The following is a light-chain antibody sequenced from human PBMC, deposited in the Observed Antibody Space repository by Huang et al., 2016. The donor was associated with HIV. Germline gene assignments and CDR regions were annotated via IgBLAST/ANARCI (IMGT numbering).Light chain of an antibody. V-gene: IGKV6-21*02. CDR3: HQSSSLPYT. CDR1: QNIGNS. Sequence: EIVLTQSPDFQSVTPKEKITITCRASQNIGNSLHWYQQKPEQSPQLLIKYASQTISGVPSRVSGSGSGTDFTLTINTPEAGDAATYYCHQSSSLPYTFGQGTKLEIK. CDR2: YAS. J-gene: IGKJ2*01.